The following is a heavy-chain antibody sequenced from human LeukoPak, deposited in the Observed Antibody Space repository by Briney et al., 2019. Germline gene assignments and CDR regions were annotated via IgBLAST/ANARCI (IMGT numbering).Heavy chain of an antibody. V-gene: IGHV3-23*01. D-gene: IGHD3-22*01. J-gene: IGHJ3*02. CDR2: ISGSGGST. Sequence: PGGSLRLSCAASGFTFSSYAMSWVRQAPGKGLEWVSAISGSGGSTYYADSVKGRFTISRDNSKNTLYLQMNSLRAEDTAVYYCAKPLFYYDSSGYAFDIWGQGTMVTVSS. CDR3: AKPLFYYDSSGYAFDI. CDR1: GFTFSSYA.